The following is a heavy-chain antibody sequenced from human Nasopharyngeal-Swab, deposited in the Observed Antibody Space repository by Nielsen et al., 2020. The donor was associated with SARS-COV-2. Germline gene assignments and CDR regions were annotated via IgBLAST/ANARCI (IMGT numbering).Heavy chain of an antibody. J-gene: IGHJ4*02. D-gene: IGHD3-9*01. V-gene: IGHV4-34*01. Sequence: SETLSLTCAVYGGSFSGYYWSWIRQPPGKGLEWIGEINHSGSTNYNPSLKSRVTISVDTSKNQLSLKLSSVTAADTAVYYCARGRPLYDILTGYYISSRFDYWGQGTLVTVSS. CDR1: GGSFSGYY. CDR2: INHSGST. CDR3: ARGRPLYDILTGYYISSRFDY.